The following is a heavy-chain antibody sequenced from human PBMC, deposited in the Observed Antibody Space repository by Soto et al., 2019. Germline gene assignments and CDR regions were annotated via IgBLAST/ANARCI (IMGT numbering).Heavy chain of an antibody. Sequence: QVQLESSGPGLVKPSQTLSLTCTVSGGSISSVGYFWTWIRQHPAKGLEWIGTISYSGSTYFIPSLRSRLSMSVDTSKNQFTLNLTSVTVAETALYYCARLNSGWHQTFDSWGQGTLVTVSS. CDR1: GGSISSVGYF. D-gene: IGHD6-25*01. CDR2: ISYSGST. J-gene: IGHJ4*02. V-gene: IGHV4-31*03. CDR3: ARLNSGWHQTFDS.